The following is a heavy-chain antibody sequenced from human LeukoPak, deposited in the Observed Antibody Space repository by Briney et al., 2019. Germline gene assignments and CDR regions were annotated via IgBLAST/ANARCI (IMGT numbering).Heavy chain of an antibody. V-gene: IGHV1-2*04. CDR1: GYTFTGYY. CDR2: INPNSGGT. J-gene: IGHJ4*02. D-gene: IGHD3-10*01. CDR3: ARAPRSGSYFDLGY. Sequence: GASVKVSCKASGYTFTGYYMHWVRQAPGQGLEWMGWINPNSGGTNYAQKFQGWVTMTRDTSISTAYMELSRLRSDDAAVYYCARAPRSGSYFDLGYWGQGTLVTVSS.